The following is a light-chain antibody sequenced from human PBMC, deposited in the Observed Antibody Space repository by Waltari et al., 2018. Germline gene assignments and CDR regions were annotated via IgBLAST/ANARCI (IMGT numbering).Light chain of an antibody. V-gene: IGKV2D-29*01. CDR2: KVS. CDR3: MQSIQVPWM. J-gene: IGKJ1*01. CDR1: QSLLYSDGETY. Sequence: DIVMTQTTLSVSVTPGQPASISCKSTQSLLYSDGETYLHWYLQKPGQPPQLLIHKVSNRFSGVPDRFSGSGSGTDFTLKISRVEAEDVGVYYCMQSIQVPWMFGQGTKVEIK.